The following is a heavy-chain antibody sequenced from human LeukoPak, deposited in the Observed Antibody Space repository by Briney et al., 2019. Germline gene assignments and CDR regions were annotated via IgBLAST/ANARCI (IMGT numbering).Heavy chain of an antibody. Sequence: GASVKVSCKASGYTLTAYYLHWVRQAPGPGLEWMGRINPNSGGTTYAQTFPGRVAMTRDTSIGTAYMELSSLRSDDTAVYYCARPYYGSSGLYVDAFDIWGQGTMVTVSS. J-gene: IGHJ3*02. D-gene: IGHD3-22*01. V-gene: IGHV1-2*06. CDR3: ARPYYGSSGLYVDAFDI. CDR1: GYTLTAYY. CDR2: INPNSGGT.